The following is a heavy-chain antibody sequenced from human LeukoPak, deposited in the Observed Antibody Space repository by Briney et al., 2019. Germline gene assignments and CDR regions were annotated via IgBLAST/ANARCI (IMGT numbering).Heavy chain of an antibody. CDR2: ISGRGAAT. CDR3: AKEESSQFDP. CDR1: GFTFNNYA. V-gene: IGHV3-23*01. J-gene: IGHJ5*02. Sequence: PGGSLRLSCAASGFTFNNYAMSWVRQAPGKGLEWVSAISGRGAATYYADSVKGRFTISRDNSKNTLYLQMNSLRAEDTALYYCAKEESSQFDPWGQGTLVTVSS.